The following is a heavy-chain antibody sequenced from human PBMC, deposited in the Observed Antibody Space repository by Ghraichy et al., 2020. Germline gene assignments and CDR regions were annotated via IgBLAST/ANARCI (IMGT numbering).Heavy chain of an antibody. V-gene: IGHV4-34*01. CDR2: SNYSEST. J-gene: IGHJ4*02. CDR3: ARDAGVTMVQAKYDY. D-gene: IGHD3-10*01. Sequence: SETLSLTCAVYGGSFSGYDWSWIRQTPGKGLEWVGDSNYSESTNYNPSHKIRVTISVDTSKNKFSLKLSSVTAADSAVYYCARDAGVTMVQAKYDYWGQGTLVTVSS. CDR1: GGSFSGYD.